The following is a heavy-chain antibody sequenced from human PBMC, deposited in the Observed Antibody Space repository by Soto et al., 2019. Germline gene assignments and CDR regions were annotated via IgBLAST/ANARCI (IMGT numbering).Heavy chain of an antibody. J-gene: IGHJ4*02. CDR2: CHNSGVT. CDR3: ATTSSGYPY. D-gene: IGHD3-22*01. Sequence: SETLSLTCAVSGGSISSGGYSWSWIRQPPGKGLEWIGSCHNSGVTYYNPSLKSRATVDMSKNQISLKLNSVTAADTALYYCATTSSGYPYWGRGTLVTVSS. CDR1: GGSISSGGYS. V-gene: IGHV4-30-2*03.